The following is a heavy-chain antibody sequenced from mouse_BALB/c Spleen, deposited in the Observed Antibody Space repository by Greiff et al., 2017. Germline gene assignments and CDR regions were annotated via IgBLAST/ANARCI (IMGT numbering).Heavy chain of an antibody. CDR1: GYTFTSYV. Sequence: VQLQQSGPELVKPGASVKMSCKASGYTFTSYVMHWVKQKPGQGLEWIGYINPYNDGTKYNEKFKGMATLTSDKSSSTAYMELSSLTSEDSAVYYCARVTTGYAMDYWGQGTSVTVSS. D-gene: IGHD2-2*01. CDR3: ARVTTGYAMDY. CDR2: INPYNDGT. V-gene: IGHV1-14*01. J-gene: IGHJ4*01.